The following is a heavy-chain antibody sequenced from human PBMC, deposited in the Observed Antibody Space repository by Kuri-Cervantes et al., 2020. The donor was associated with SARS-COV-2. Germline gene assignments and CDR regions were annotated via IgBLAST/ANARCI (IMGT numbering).Heavy chain of an antibody. CDR2: IYYSGST. CDR3: ARGYGSTFMDV. Sequence: ESLKISCTVSGGSISSHYWSWIRQPPGKGLEWIGYIYYSGSTNYNPSLKSRVTISVDTSKNQFSLKLSSVTAADTAVYYCARGYGSTFMDVRGKGTTVTVSS. V-gene: IGHV4-59*11. D-gene: IGHD2-2*01. CDR1: GGSISSHY. J-gene: IGHJ6*03.